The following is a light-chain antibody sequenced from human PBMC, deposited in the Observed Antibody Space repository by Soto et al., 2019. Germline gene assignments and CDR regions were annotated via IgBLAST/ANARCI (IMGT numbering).Light chain of an antibody. CDR3: QPYNDWPPHT. V-gene: IGKV3-15*01. CDR2: GAS. Sequence: EIVMTQSPATLSVSPGESATLSCRASQSVGSNLAWFQQKPGQGPWLLIYGASSRATGVPARFSGSGSGTEFTLTISSLQSEDFAVYYCQPYNDWPPHTFGQGTKLEIK. J-gene: IGKJ2*01. CDR1: QSVGSN.